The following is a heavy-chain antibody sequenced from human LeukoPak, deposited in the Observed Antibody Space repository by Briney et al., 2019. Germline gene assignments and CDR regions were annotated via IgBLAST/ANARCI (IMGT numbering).Heavy chain of an antibody. CDR1: GGSISSYY. J-gene: IGHJ4*02. D-gene: IGHD3-22*01. CDR2: IYYSGST. CDR3: ASLDYYDTSGYLYY. V-gene: IGHV4-59*01. Sequence: PSETLSLTCTVSGGSISSYYWSWIRQPPGKGLEWIGYIYYSGSTNYNPSLKSRVTISVDTSKNQFSLKLSSVTAADTAVYYCASLDYYDTSGYLYYWGQGTLVTVSS.